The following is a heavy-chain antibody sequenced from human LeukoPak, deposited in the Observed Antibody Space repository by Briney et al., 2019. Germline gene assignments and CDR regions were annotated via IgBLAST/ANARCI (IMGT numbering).Heavy chain of an antibody. CDR3: ARGYTNYGYIFDI. V-gene: IGHV3-21*01. Sequence: GGSLRLSCAASGFTFSSYSMNWVRQAPGKGLEWVSSITSSNNYIYYGDSVKGRFTISRDDAKNSLFLQMNSLRAEDTAVYYCARGYTNYGYIFDIWGQGTVVTVSS. D-gene: IGHD4-11*01. CDR1: GFTFSSYS. CDR2: ITSSNNYI. J-gene: IGHJ3*02.